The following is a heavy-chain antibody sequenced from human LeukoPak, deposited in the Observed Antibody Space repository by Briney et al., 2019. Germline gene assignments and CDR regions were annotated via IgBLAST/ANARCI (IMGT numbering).Heavy chain of an antibody. Sequence: GGSLRLSCAASGFTFSSYWMSWVRQAPGKGLVWVSRINSDGSSTSYADSVKGRFTISRDNAKNTLYLQMNSLRAEDTAVYYCASPLAAAGTSPEYFQHWGQGTLVTVSS. CDR1: GFTFSSYW. CDR2: INSDGSST. CDR3: ASPLAAAGTSPEYFQH. V-gene: IGHV3-74*01. D-gene: IGHD6-13*01. J-gene: IGHJ1*01.